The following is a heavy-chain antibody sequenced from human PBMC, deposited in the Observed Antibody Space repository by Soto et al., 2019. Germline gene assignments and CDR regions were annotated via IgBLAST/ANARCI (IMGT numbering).Heavy chain of an antibody. D-gene: IGHD7-27*01. J-gene: IGHJ6*02. CDR1: GFTFSSYA. CDR3: AISNWGIYYYYGMDV. CDR2: ISGGGGST. Sequence: PGGSLRLSCAASGFTFSSYAMSWVRQAPGKGLEWVSAISGGGGSTYYADSVKGRFTISRDNSKNTLYLQMNSLRAEDTAVYYCAISNWGIYYYYGMDVWGQGTTVTVSS. V-gene: IGHV3-23*01.